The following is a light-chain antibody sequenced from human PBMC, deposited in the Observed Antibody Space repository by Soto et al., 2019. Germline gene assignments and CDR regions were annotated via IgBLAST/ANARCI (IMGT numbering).Light chain of an antibody. CDR1: QSVGNN. CDR2: ATS. CDR3: QQYGDCPLT. V-gene: IGKV3-15*01. Sequence: EIVVTQSPATLSVSPGERATLSCRASQSVGNNFAWYQQKPGQAPRLLIFATSTRATGVPARFSGSGSGTEFTLTISSLKSEDFAVYYCQQYGDCPLTFGGGAKVEIE. J-gene: IGKJ4*01.